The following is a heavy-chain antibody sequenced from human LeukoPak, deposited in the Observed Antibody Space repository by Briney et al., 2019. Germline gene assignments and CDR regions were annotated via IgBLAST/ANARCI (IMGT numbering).Heavy chain of an antibody. CDR1: GFTVSSNY. CDR2: IYSGGST. J-gene: IGHJ4*02. D-gene: IGHD2-21*01. CDR3: ARVSPDYYFDY. V-gene: IGHV3-66*01. Sequence: GGSLRLSCAASGFTVSSNYMSWVRQAPGKGLEWVSVIYSGGSTYYADSVKGRFTISRDNSKNKLYLQMNSLRAEDTAVYYCARVSPDYYFDYWGQGTLVTVSS.